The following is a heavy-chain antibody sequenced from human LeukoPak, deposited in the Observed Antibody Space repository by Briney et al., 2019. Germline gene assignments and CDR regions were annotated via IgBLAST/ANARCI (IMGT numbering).Heavy chain of an antibody. D-gene: IGHD5-18*01. V-gene: IGHV3-23*01. CDR1: GFTFSSYA. J-gene: IGHJ4*02. CDR2: ISGSGGST. CDR3: AKELDTAMVKRYGGLDY. Sequence: GGSLRLSCAASGFTFSSYAMHWVRQAPGKGLEWVSAISGSGGSTYYADSVKGRFTISRDNSKNTLYLQMNSLRAEDTAVYYCAKELDTAMVKRYGGLDYWGQGTLVTVSS.